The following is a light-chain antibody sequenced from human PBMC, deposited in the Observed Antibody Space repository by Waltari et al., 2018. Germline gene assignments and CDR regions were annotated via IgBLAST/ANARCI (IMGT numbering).Light chain of an antibody. J-gene: IGKJ5*01. Sequence: ETVMTQSPATLSVSPGHRPTLSYRASQSVSSNLACYQQKPGQAPRLLIYCASTSATGIPARFSGSGSGTEFTLTISSLQSEEFAVYYCQQYNNWPPITFGQGTRLEIK. CDR1: QSVSSN. CDR3: QQYNNWPPIT. V-gene: IGKV3-15*01. CDR2: CAS.